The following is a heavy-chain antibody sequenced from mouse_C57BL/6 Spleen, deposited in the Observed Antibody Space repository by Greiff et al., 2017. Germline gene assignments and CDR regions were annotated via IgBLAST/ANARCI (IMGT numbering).Heavy chain of an antibody. V-gene: IGHV7-3*01. CDR3: ARPSPWDDGYFDV. J-gene: IGHJ1*03. CDR2: IRNKASGYTT. CDR1: GFTFTDYY. D-gene: IGHD4-1*01. Sequence: EVKLVESGGGLVQPGGSLSLSCAASGFTFTDYYLSWVRQPPGKALEWLGFIRNKASGYTTEYRASVKGRFTISRDNSQSSLYLQMKALRAEDSATYYCARPSPWDDGYFDVWGTGTTVTVSS.